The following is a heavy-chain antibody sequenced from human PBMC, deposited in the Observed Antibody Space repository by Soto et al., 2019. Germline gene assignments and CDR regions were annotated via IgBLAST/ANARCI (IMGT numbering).Heavy chain of an antibody. D-gene: IGHD5-12*01. Sequence: QPGGSLRLSCAASGFTFNYYALNWVRQAPGKGLEWVSAISGSGDTTYYADSVKGRFTVSRDTSKNTLYLQMNSLRAEDTAVYYCAKSGSGYVLGGYFLDYWGRGTLVTVSS. CDR2: ISGSGDTT. J-gene: IGHJ4*02. CDR3: AKSGSGYVLGGYFLDY. V-gene: IGHV3-23*01. CDR1: GFTFNYYA.